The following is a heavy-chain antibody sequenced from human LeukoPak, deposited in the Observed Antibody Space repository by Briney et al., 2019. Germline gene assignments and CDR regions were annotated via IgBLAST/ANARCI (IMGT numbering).Heavy chain of an antibody. D-gene: IGHD3-3*01. CDR1: GGSFSGYY. V-gene: IGHV4-34*01. J-gene: IGHJ6*02. CDR2: INHSGST. Sequence: SETLSLTCAVYGGSFSGYYWSWIRQSPGKGLEWIGEINHSGSTNYNPSLKSRVTISVDTSKNQFSLKLSSVTAADTAVYYCARGSITIFGVVTDYYYGMDVWGQGTTVTVSS. CDR3: ARGSITIFGVVTDYYYGMDV.